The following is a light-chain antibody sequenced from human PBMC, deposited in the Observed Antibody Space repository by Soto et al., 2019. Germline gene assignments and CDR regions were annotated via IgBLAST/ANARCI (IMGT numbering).Light chain of an antibody. CDR3: NSYPTTSTYV. CDR1: SSDVGAYNY. CDR2: HVS. Sequence: QSVLTQPASVSGSPGQSITISCTGTSSDVGAYNYVSWYQQYPGKAPKLMIYHVSNRPSGVSNRFSGSKSGNSASLTISGLQGEDEADYYCNSYPTTSTYVFGTGTRSPS. V-gene: IGLV2-14*01. J-gene: IGLJ1*01.